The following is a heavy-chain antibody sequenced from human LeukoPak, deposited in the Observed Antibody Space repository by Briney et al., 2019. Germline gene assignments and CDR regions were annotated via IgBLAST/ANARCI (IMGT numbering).Heavy chain of an antibody. CDR3: AKVRFSDSGRDGLDS. CDR1: GFSFSSYG. J-gene: IGHJ5*01. Sequence: GGSLRLSCAESGFSFSSYGMHWVRQASGRGLEWVAFIRYDGSNKDYADSVKGRFTISRDNSKNTLYLEMNSLRAEDTAVYHCAKVRFSDSGRDGLDSWGQGTLVTVSS. V-gene: IGHV3-30*02. D-gene: IGHD5-12*01. CDR2: IRYDGSNK.